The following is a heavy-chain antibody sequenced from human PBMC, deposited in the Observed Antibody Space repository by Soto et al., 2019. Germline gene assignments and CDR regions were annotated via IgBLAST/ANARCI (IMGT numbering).Heavy chain of an antibody. D-gene: IGHD2-2*02. J-gene: IGHJ3*01. V-gene: IGHV4-39*01. CDR2: IYFSGST. CDR1: GGSISSTIYY. Sequence: KASETLSLTCTVSGGSISSTIYYWGWIRQPPGKGLEWIGSIYFSGSTYYNPSLKSRVTISVDTSKNQFSLKLSSVTAADTAVYYCANTEGDGAFDVWGQGTMVTVSS. CDR3: ANTEGDGAFDV.